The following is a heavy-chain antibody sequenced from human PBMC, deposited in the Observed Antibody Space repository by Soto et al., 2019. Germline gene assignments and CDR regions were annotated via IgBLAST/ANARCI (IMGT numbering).Heavy chain of an antibody. D-gene: IGHD3-9*01. CDR2: ISSSSTI. Sequence: VQLVESGGGLVQPGGSLRLSCAASGFTFSSYSMNWVRQAPGKGLEWVSYISSSSTIYYADSVKGRFTISRDNAKNSLYLQMNSLRAEDTAVYYCARVVRYPPRFDYWGQGTLVTVSS. CDR3: ARVVRYPPRFDY. J-gene: IGHJ4*02. CDR1: GFTFSSYS. V-gene: IGHV3-48*01.